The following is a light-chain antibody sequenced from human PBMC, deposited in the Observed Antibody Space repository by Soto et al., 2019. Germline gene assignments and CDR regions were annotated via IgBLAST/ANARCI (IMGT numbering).Light chain of an antibody. V-gene: IGKV1-5*01. Sequence: DIPMTQSPSTLSASVGDRVTITCRASQSISTWLAWYQQKPGKAPELLIYDASSLEGGVPSRFSGSASGTEFTLTISSLQPDDFATYYCQQYNSFWTFGQGTKVEIK. CDR1: QSISTW. J-gene: IGKJ1*01. CDR3: QQYNSFWT. CDR2: DAS.